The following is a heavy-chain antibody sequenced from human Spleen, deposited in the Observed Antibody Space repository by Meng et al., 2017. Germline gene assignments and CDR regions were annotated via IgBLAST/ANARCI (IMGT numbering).Heavy chain of an antibody. D-gene: IGHD3-10*01. V-gene: IGHV4-34*01. Sequence: QMQLQESGPGLVKPSETLSLTCAVYGGSFSGYYWSWIRQPPGKDLEWIGEINHSGSTHYNPSLTSRVSISVDTSKNQFSLKLTSVTAADTAMYYCARGRGYNSQLYNWFDPWGQGTLVTVSS. CDR1: GGSFSGYY. J-gene: IGHJ5*02. CDR2: INHSGST. CDR3: ARGRGYNSQLYNWFDP.